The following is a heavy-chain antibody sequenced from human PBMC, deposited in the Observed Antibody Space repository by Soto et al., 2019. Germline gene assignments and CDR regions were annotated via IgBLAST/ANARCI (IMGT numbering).Heavy chain of an antibody. V-gene: IGHV1-8*01. CDR1: GYTFTSYD. Sequence: QVQLVQSGAEVKKPGASVKVSCKASGYTFTSYDINWVRQATGQGLEWMGWMNPNSGNTGYAQKFQGRVTMTRNSSRSTAYLELSSLRSEDTAVYYCAGGPGSWYCYYMGVWGKGTTVTVSS. CDR3: AGGPGSWYCYYMGV. J-gene: IGHJ6*03. D-gene: IGHD6-13*01. CDR2: MNPNSGNT.